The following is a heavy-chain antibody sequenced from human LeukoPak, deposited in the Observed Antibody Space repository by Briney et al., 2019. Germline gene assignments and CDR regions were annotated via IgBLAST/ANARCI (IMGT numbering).Heavy chain of an antibody. CDR3: ARGNYYGSGSVPFDY. J-gene: IGHJ4*02. V-gene: IGHV4-39*07. CDR1: GGSISSSSYY. D-gene: IGHD3-10*01. CDR2: IYYSGST. Sequence: SETLSLTCTVSGGSISSSSYYWGWIRQPPGKGLEWIGSIYYSGSTYYNPSLKSRVTISVDTSKNQFSLKLSSVTAADTAVYYCARGNYYGSGSVPFDYWGQGTLVTVSS.